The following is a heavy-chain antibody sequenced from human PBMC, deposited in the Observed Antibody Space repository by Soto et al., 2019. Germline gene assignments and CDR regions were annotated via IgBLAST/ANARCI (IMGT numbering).Heavy chain of an antibody. D-gene: IGHD4-17*01. V-gene: IGHV3-23*01. Sequence: EVQLLESGGDLVQPGGSLRLSCRASGFTFANFAVTWVRQAPGKGLEWVSSIGGNDVYKYYADSVKGRFTISRDNSRNTVFLHMNSLRADDPAVYYCAIDPNGDYVGAFDSWGQGTLVTVSS. CDR1: GFTFANFA. J-gene: IGHJ4*02. CDR3: AIDPNGDYVGAFDS. CDR2: IGGNDVYK.